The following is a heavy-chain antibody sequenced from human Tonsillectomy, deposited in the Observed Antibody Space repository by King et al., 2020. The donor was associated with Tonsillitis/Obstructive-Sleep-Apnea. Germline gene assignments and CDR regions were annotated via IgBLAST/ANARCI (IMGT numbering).Heavy chain of an antibody. D-gene: IGHD3-3*01. CDR2: INHSGST. J-gene: IGHJ6*02. V-gene: IGHV4-34*01. CDR3: ARGRITIFGVVFNYYYGMDG. Sequence: VQLQQWGAGLLKPSETLSLTCAVYGGSFSGYYWSWIRQPPGKGLEWIGEINHSGSTNYNPSLKSRVTISVDTSKNQFSLKLSSVTAADTAVYYCARGRITIFGVVFNYYYGMDGWGQGTTVTVSS. CDR1: GGSFSGYY.